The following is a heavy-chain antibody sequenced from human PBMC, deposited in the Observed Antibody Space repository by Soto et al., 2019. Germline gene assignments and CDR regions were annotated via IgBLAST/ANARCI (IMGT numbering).Heavy chain of an antibody. Sequence: QVQLVQSGAEVKKPGSSVKVSCKASGGTFSSYAISWVRQAPGQGLEWMGGIIPIFGTANYAQKFQGRVTITADESTSTAYMELSSLRSEDTAVYYCATEPRGAAQTGKRFDPWGKGTLVTVSS. CDR3: ATEPRGAAQTGKRFDP. D-gene: IGHD6-6*01. CDR1: GGTFSSYA. CDR2: IIPIFGTA. J-gene: IGHJ5*02. V-gene: IGHV1-69*01.